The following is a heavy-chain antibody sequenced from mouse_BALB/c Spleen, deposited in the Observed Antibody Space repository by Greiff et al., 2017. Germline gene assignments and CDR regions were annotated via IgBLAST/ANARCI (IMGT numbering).Heavy chain of an antibody. CDR2: IRNKANGYTT. CDR1: GFTFTDYY. Sequence: EVKVVESGGGLVQPGGSLRLSCATSGFTFTDYYMSWVRQPPGKALEWLGFIRNKANGYTTEYSASVKGRFTISRDNSQSILYLQMNTLRAEDSATYYCARALPADYWGQGTTLTVSS. J-gene: IGHJ2*01. CDR3: ARALPADY. V-gene: IGHV7-3*02.